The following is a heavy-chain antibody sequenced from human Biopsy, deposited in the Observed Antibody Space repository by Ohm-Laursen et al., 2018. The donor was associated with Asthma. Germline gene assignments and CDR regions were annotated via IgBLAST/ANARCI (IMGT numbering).Heavy chain of an antibody. V-gene: IGHV3-30-3*02. J-gene: IGHJ6*02. Sequence: SLRLSCAASRFTYEMHWVRQAPGKGLEWVAVISYDGSSIYYADSVKGRFTISRDNSKNTLYLQMNSLRAEDTAVYYCARKIAARGGMGVWGQRTTVTVSS. CDR3: ARKIAARGGMGV. D-gene: IGHD6-6*01. CDR2: ISYDGSSI. CDR1: RFTYE.